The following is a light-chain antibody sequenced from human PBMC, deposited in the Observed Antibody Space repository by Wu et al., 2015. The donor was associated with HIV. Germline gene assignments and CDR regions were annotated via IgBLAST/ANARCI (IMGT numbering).Light chain of an antibody. Sequence: EIVLTQSPGTLSLSPGERATLSCRASQSVSSSYLAWYQQKPGQAPRLLIYGTSSRATGIPDRFSGSGSGTDFTLTISRSPEPEDFAVYYCQQYGSSPWTFGQGTKVEIK. CDR3: QQYGSSPWT. CDR2: GTS. V-gene: IGKV3-20*01. CDR1: QSVSSSY. J-gene: IGKJ1*01.